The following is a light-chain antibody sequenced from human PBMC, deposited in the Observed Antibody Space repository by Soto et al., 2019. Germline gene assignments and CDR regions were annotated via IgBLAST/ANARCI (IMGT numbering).Light chain of an antibody. CDR3: QQYGGSPIYT. CDR2: GAS. J-gene: IGKJ2*01. CDR1: QSVSRNY. V-gene: IGKV3-20*01. Sequence: EIGFTLAPATLSFSPGERATLSCRASQSVSRNYLAWYQQKPGQAPRLLIYGASSSATGIPDRFSGSGSGTDFTLIISRLEPEDFAVYYCQQYGGSPIYTFGQGTKVDIK.